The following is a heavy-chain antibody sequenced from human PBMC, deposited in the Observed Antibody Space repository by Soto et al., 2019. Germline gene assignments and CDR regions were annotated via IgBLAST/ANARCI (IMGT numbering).Heavy chain of an antibody. CDR2: IIPILGIA. CDR1: GGTFSSYT. CDR3: ARDVDTAMVTAWYFDL. V-gene: IGHV1-69*08. D-gene: IGHD5-18*01. J-gene: IGHJ2*01. Sequence: QVQLVQSGAEVKKPGSSVKVSCKASGGTFSSYTISWVRQAPGQGLEWMGRIIPILGIANYAQKFQGRVTITADKSTSTAYMELSSLRSEDTAVYYCARDVDTAMVTAWYFDLWGRGTLVTVSS.